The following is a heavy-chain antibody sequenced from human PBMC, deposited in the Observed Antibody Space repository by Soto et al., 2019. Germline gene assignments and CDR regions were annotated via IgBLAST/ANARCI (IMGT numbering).Heavy chain of an antibody. CDR1: GGSVSSGSDY. CDR2: IYYSGST. J-gene: IGHJ4*02. CDR3: ARFRYSDAWDHDY. Sequence: QVQLQESGPGMVKPSETLSLTCNVSGGSVSSGSDYWSWIRQPPGKGLEWIGSIYYSGSTDYNPSLKSRVTISVDTSKNQFSLKLTSVTATADTAVYYCARFRYSDAWDHDYWGQGTLVTVSS. D-gene: IGHD2-2*02. V-gene: IGHV4-61*01.